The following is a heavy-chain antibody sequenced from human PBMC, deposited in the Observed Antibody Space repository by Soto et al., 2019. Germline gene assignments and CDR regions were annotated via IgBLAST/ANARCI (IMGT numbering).Heavy chain of an antibody. V-gene: IGHV3-23*01. CDR1: GFTFSSYA. CDR3: AKRRPNGRGQLDY. CDR2: ISGNGDNT. J-gene: IGHJ4*02. Sequence: GGSLRLSCAASGFTFSSYAMSWVRQTPGKGLEWVSRISGNGDNTYYADSVKGRFTISRDNYKSTLYLHMNSLRAEDTAVYYCAKRRPNGRGQLDYWGQGTLVTVSS. D-gene: IGHD1-26*01.